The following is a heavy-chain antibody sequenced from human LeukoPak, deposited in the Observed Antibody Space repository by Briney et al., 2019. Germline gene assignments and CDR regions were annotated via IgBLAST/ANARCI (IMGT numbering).Heavy chain of an antibody. J-gene: IGHJ5*02. CDR1: GIMFSSYA. Sequence: GGSLRLSCAASGIMFSSYAMSWVRQAPGKGLVWVSGISGSGAFTYYADSVKGRFTISRDKSKNTLYLQMNSLRAEDTAVYYCARVSYRKSYRWFDPWGQGTQVTVSS. CDR2: ISGSGAFT. V-gene: IGHV3-23*01. D-gene: IGHD3-10*01. CDR3: ARVSYRKSYRWFDP.